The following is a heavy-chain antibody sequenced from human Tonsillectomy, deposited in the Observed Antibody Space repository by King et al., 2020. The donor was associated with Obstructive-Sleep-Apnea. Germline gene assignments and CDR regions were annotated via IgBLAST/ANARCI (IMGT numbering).Heavy chain of an antibody. J-gene: IGHJ4*02. V-gene: IGHV3-33*01. D-gene: IGHD6-13*01. CDR2: IWYDGSNK. CDR3: ARDLTAAAGTWDDY. Sequence: QLVQSGGGVVQPGRSLRLSCAASGFTFSSYGMHWVRQAPGKGLEWVAVIWYDGSNKYYADSVKGRFTISRDNSKNTLYLQMNSLRAEDTAVYYCARDLTAAAGTWDDYWGQGTLVTVSS. CDR1: GFTFSSYG.